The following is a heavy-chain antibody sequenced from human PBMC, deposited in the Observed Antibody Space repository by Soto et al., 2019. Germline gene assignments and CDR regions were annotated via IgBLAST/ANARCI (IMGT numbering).Heavy chain of an antibody. CDR3: ARARSGYGAFDI. V-gene: IGHV1-69*02. CDR1: GGTFSSYT. J-gene: IGHJ3*02. CDR2: IIPILGIA. Sequence: QVQLVQSGAEVKKPGSSVKVSCKASGGTFSSYTISWVRQAPGQGLEWMGRIIPILGIANYAQKFQGRVTITADKSTSTAYMELSSLRSEDTAVYYGARARSGYGAFDIWGQGTMVTVSS. D-gene: IGHD5-12*01.